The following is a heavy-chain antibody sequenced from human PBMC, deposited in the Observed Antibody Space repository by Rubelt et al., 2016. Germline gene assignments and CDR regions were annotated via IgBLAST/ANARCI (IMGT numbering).Heavy chain of an antibody. V-gene: IGHV3-23*04. CDR2: MSGSGGNT. D-gene: IGHD3-10*01. Sequence: EVQLVESGGGLVQPGGSLRLSCAASGFTFRSYVMSWVRQAPGKGLEWVSGMSGSGGNTYYADSVKGLFTISRDNSKNTLYLQMNSLRAEDTAVYYCAKDYDYYGSDYWGQGTLVTVSS. J-gene: IGHJ4*02. CDR1: GFTFRSYV. CDR3: AKDYDYYGSDY.